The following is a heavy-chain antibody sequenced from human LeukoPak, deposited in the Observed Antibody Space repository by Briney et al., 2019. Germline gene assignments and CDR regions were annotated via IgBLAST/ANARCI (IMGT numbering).Heavy chain of an antibody. D-gene: IGHD5-18*01. CDR3: AAATQSYGYRTPYYYYGMDV. Sequence: GASVKVSCKASGYTFTSYYMHWVRQAPGQGLEWMGIINPSGGSTSYAQKFQGRVTMTRDTSISTAYMELSRLRSDDTAVYYCAAATQSYGYRTPYYYYGMDVWGQGTTVTVSS. CDR1: GYTFTSYY. V-gene: IGHV1-46*01. CDR2: INPSGGST. J-gene: IGHJ6*02.